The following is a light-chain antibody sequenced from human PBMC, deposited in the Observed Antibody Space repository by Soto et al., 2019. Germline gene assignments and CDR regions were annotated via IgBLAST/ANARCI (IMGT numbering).Light chain of an antibody. CDR2: DAS. CDR1: QSISSW. CDR3: QQYNSYSRT. V-gene: IGKV1-5*01. Sequence: DIQMTQSPSTLSASVGDRVTITCRASQSISSWLAWYQQKPGKAPKLLIYDASSLESGVPSRDSGSGSGKGFTLTISSLQPDDFATYYCQQYNSYSRTFGQGTKVEIK. J-gene: IGKJ1*01.